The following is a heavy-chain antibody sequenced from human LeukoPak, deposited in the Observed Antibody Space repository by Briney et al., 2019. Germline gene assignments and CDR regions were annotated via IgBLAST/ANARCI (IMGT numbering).Heavy chain of an antibody. CDR2: INPNSGGT. Sequence: ASVKVSCKASGYTFTGYYMHWVRQAPGQGLEWMGWINPNSGGTNYAQKFQGRVTMTRDTSISTAYMELSRLRSDDTAVYYCARSPLIVVVPAADNWFDPWGQGTLVTVSS. CDR3: ARSPLIVVVPAADNWFDP. D-gene: IGHD2-2*01. CDR1: GYTFTGYY. V-gene: IGHV1-2*02. J-gene: IGHJ5*02.